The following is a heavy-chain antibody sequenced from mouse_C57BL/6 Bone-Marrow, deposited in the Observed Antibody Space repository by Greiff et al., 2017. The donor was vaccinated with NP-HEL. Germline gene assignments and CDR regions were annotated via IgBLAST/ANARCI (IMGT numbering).Heavy chain of an antibody. V-gene: IGHV1-69*01. D-gene: IGHD1-1*01. CDR3: AREEGPYYYGFDY. J-gene: IGHJ2*01. CDR1: GYTFTSYW. Sequence: VQLQQSGAELVMPGASVKLFCKASGYTFTSYWMHWVKQRPGQGLEWIGEIDPSDSYTNYNQKFKGKSTLTVDKSSSTAYMQLSSLTSEDSAVYYCAREEGPYYYGFDYWGQGTTLTVSS. CDR2: IDPSDSYT.